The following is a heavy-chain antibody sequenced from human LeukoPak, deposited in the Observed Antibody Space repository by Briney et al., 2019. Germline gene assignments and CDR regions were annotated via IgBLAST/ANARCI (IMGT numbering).Heavy chain of an antibody. V-gene: IGHV4-59*01. CDR2: IYYSGST. Sequence: PSETLSLTCTVSGGSISSYYWSWIRQPPGKGLEWIGYIYYSGSTNYNPSLKSRVTISVDTSKNQFSLKLSSVTAADTAVYYCARGVYCSSTSCSGFWFDPWGQGTLVTVSS. J-gene: IGHJ5*02. D-gene: IGHD2-2*01. CDR1: GGSISSYY. CDR3: ARGVYCSSTSCSGFWFDP.